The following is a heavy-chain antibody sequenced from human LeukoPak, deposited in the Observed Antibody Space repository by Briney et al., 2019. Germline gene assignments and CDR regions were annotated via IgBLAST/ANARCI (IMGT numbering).Heavy chain of an antibody. J-gene: IGHJ4*02. CDR2: INHSGST. CDR1: GGSFSGYY. Sequence: SETLSLTCAVYGGSFSGYYWSWIRQPPGKGLEWIGEINHSGSTNYNPPLKSRVTISVDTSKNQFSLKLSSVTAADTAVYYCARGRRIVVVVAATPLDYWGQGTLVTVSS. V-gene: IGHV4-34*01. CDR3: ARGRRIVVVVAATPLDY. D-gene: IGHD2-15*01.